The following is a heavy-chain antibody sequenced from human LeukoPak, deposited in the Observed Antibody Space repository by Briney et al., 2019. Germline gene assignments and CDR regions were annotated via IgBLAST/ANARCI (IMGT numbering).Heavy chain of an antibody. D-gene: IGHD3-16*02. Sequence: PETLSLTCTVSGGSISSSNYYWGWIRQPPGKGLEWIGSMYYSGNTDYNPSLKSRVTISVDTSKNQFSLKVNSVTAADTAVYYCARTLGWASSRYPFDGWGQGTLVTVSS. V-gene: IGHV4-39*01. CDR3: ARTLGWASSRYPFDG. J-gene: IGHJ4*02. CDR2: MYYSGNT. CDR1: GGSISSSNYY.